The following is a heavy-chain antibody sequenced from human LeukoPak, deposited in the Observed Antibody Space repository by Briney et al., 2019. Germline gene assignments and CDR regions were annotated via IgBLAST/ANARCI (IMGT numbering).Heavy chain of an antibody. CDR2: INNHDGNT. Sequence: GGSLRLSCTASGFTFRKYVMAWVRQAPGKGLEWVSGINNHDGNTYNADSVRGRFIISRDNAKNTLYLQMNSLRAEDTAVYYCARRSAARDAFDIWGQGTMVTGSS. D-gene: IGHD6-6*01. V-gene: IGHV3-23*01. J-gene: IGHJ3*02. CDR3: ARRSAARDAFDI. CDR1: GFTFRKYV.